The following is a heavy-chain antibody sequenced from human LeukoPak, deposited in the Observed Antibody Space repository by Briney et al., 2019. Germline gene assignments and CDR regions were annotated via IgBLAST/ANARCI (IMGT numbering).Heavy chain of an antibody. CDR2: MNPNSGNS. CDR1: GYTFTSYD. D-gene: IGHD5-24*01. CDR3: ARGRVEMATIQDYYYYMDV. J-gene: IGHJ6*03. Sequence: GASVKVSCKASGYTFTSYDINWVRQATGQGLEWMGWMNPNSGNSGYAQKFQGRGTMTRNTSISTAYMELSSLKSEDTAVYYCARGRVEMATIQDYYYYMDVWGKGTTVTVSS. V-gene: IGHV1-8*01.